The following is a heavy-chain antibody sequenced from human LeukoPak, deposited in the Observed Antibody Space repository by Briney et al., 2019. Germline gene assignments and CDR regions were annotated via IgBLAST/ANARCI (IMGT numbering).Heavy chain of an antibody. Sequence: GGSLRLSCTASGFTFGDYAMSWIRQAPGKGREWVGFIRSKAYGETADYAASVKGRFTISRDDSKAIAYLQMNSLKTEDTAVYHCTRDRGAYNLYDYWGQGTLVTVSS. J-gene: IGHJ4*02. CDR3: TRDRGAYNLYDY. V-gene: IGHV3-49*03. CDR1: GFTFGDYA. D-gene: IGHD1-1*01. CDR2: IRSKAYGETA.